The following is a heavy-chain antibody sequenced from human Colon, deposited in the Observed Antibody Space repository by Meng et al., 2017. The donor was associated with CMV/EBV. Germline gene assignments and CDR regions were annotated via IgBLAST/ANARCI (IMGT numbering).Heavy chain of an antibody. V-gene: IGHV4-59*01. CDR2: IYYSGST. CDR3: ARDFSLDRYGMDV. Sequence: SETLSLTCTVSGGSISSYYWSWIRQPPGKGLEWIGYIYYSGSTKYNPSLKSRVTISVDTSKNQFSLKLSSVTAADTAVYYCARDFSLDRYGMDVWGQGTTVTVSS. CDR1: GGSISSYY. J-gene: IGHJ6*02.